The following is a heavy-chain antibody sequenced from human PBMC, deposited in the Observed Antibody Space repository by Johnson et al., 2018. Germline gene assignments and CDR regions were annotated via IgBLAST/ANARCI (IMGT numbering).Heavy chain of an antibody. CDR3: ARQSRRYYDTSAYYYVDAFDI. Sequence: VQLVESGAEVKKPGESLKISCKGSGYSFTSYWIGWVRQMPGKGLEWMGIIYPGDSDTRYSPSFQGQVTISVDKSISTAYLQWSSLKASDTAVYYCARQSRRYYDTSAYYYVDAFDIWGQGTMVTVSS. CDR1: GYSFTSYW. CDR2: IYPGDSDT. D-gene: IGHD3-22*01. V-gene: IGHV5-51*01. J-gene: IGHJ3*02.